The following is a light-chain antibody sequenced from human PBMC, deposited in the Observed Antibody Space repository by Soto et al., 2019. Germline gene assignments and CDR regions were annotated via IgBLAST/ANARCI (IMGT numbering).Light chain of an antibody. J-gene: IGKJ1*01. V-gene: IGKV1-17*01. CDR3: RQYNSYS. Sequence: IQMTQSPSSLSASVGDRVTITCRASQAIRNDLAWYQQKPGRAPKRLIYGSSSLQSGVPSRFSGRGSGTEFTLTISRLQPDDFETYYCRQYNSYSFGQGTKVDIK. CDR2: GSS. CDR1: QAIRND.